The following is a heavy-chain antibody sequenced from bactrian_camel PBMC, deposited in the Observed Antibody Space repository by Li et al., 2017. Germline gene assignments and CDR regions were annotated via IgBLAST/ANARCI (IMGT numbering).Heavy chain of an antibody. D-gene: IGHD3*01. V-gene: IGHV3S35*01. CDR2: SSRTGGNT. CDR3: RAACFSDGLRSY. CDR1: GFTFSTYA. Sequence: VQLVESGGGLVQPGGSLRVSCAASGFTFSTYAMSWVRQAPGKGLEWVSSSSRTGGNTNYADAVKGRVTISRDNAKNTVYLQMNSLKLEDTAVYYCRAACFSDGLRSYWGQGTQVTVS. J-gene: IGHJ4*01.